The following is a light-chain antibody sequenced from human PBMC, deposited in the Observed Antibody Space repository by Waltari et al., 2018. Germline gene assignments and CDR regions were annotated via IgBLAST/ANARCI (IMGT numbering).Light chain of an antibody. CDR3: QQYYSRPLT. Sequence: DIVMTQSPDSLAVSLGERATIHCKSSQSILYSSSNKNYLAWYQQKPGQPPKLLIYWASTRESGVPDRFSGSGSGTDFTLTISSLQAEDVAVYYCQQYYSRPLTFGGGTKVEIK. CDR2: WAS. V-gene: IGKV4-1*01. CDR1: QSILYSSSNKNY. J-gene: IGKJ4*01.